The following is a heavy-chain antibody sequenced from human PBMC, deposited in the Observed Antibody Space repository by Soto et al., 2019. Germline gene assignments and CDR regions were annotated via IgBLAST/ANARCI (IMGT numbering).Heavy chain of an antibody. Sequence: QVQLVQSGAEVKKPGASVKVSCKASGYTFTSYGISWVRQAPGQGLEWMGWISAYNGNTNYAQKLQGRVTMTTDTSTSTAYMELRSLRSDDTAVYYCARDRPYNWNYDSYYYGIDVWGQGTTVTVSS. CDR1: GYTFTSYG. D-gene: IGHD1-7*01. CDR2: ISAYNGNT. J-gene: IGHJ6*02. V-gene: IGHV1-18*01. CDR3: ARDRPYNWNYDSYYYGIDV.